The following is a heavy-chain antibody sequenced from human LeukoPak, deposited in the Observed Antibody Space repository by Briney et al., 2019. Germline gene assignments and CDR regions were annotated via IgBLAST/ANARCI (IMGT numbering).Heavy chain of an antibody. CDR2: ISSSSSYI. J-gene: IGHJ5*02. CDR1: GFTFSSYS. V-gene: IGHV3-21*01. Sequence: GGSLRLSCAASGFTFSSYSMNWVRQAPGKGLEWVSSISSSSSYIYYADSVKGRFTISRDNAKNSLYLQMSSLRAEDTAVYYCAREMGIVVVPAGLDPWGQGTQVTVSS. D-gene: IGHD2-2*03. CDR3: AREMGIVVVPAGLDP.